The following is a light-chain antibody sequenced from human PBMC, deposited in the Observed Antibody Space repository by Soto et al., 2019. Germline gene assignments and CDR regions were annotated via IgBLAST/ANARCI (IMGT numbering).Light chain of an antibody. CDR3: QQYGSSLPSWT. CDR2: GAS. Sequence: EIVLTQSPGTLSLSPGERATLSCRASQSVSSSYLAWYQQKPGQAPRLLNYGASSRATGIPDRFSGSGSGTDFTLTISRLEPEDFAVYYCQQYGSSLPSWTFGQGTKVEIK. V-gene: IGKV3-20*01. CDR1: QSVSSSY. J-gene: IGKJ1*01.